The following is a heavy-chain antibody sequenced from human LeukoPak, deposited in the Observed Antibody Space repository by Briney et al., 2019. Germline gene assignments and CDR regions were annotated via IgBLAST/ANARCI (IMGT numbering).Heavy chain of an antibody. D-gene: IGHD1-1*01. Sequence: QSGGSLRLSCTASGFTFGDYAMSWIRQAPGKGLEWVGFIRSKAYGETADYAASVKGRSTISRDDSKAIAYLQMNSLKTEDTAVYHCTRDRGAYNLYDYWGQGTLVTVSS. J-gene: IGHJ4*02. CDR3: TRDRGAYNLYDY. V-gene: IGHV3-49*03. CDR1: GFTFGDYA. CDR2: IRSKAYGETA.